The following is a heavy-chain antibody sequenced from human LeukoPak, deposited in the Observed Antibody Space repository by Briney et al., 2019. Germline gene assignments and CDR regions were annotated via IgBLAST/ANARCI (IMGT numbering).Heavy chain of an antibody. V-gene: IGHV3-30*18. J-gene: IGHJ6*02. Sequence: GGSLRLSCAASGFTVSGHPMSWVRQAPGKGLEWVAVISYDGSNKYYADSVKGRFTISRGNSKNTLYLQMNSLRAEDTAVYYCAKDVLTGYYRNYYYYGMDVWGQGTTVTVSS. CDR1: GFTVSGHP. CDR2: ISYDGSNK. D-gene: IGHD3-9*01. CDR3: AKDVLTGYYRNYYYYGMDV.